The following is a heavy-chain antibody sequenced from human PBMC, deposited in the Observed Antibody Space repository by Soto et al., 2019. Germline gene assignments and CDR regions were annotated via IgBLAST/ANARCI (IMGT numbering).Heavy chain of an antibody. CDR1: GYSFTTNW. V-gene: IGHV5-51*01. CDR2: IYPGDYDT. CDR3: ARHSGVAEDGTD. D-gene: IGHD6-13*01. J-gene: IGHJ1*01. Sequence: GESLKISCKGSGYSFTTNWIGWVRQMPGKGLEWMGDIYPGDYDTRYSPSFQGQVASSADKSINTAYLQWSGLKASDTAMYYCARHSGVAEDGTDWGQGTLVTVSS.